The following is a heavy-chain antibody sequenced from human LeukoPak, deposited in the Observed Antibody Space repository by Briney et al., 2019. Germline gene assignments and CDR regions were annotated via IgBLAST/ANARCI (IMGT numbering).Heavy chain of an antibody. CDR2: ISGSGNII. J-gene: IGHJ4*02. V-gene: IGHV3-11*01. CDR3: ARATAADTAMIYFDY. Sequence: PGGSLRLSCAASGFTFSDYYMSWIRQAPGKGLEWVSYISGSGNIIYSADSVKGRFTISRDNAKNSLYLQINSLRAEDTAVYYCARATAADTAMIYFDYWGQGTLVTVSS. CDR1: GFTFSDYY. D-gene: IGHD5-18*01.